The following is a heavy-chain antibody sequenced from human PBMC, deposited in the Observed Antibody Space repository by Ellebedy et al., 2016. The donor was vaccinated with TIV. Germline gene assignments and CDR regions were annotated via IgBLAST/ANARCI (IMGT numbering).Heavy chain of an antibody. CDR2: ISSSGSTI. V-gene: IGHV3-11*04. CDR1: GFTFSDYY. Sequence: PGGSLRLSCAASGFTFSDYYMGWIRQAPGKGLEWVSYISSSGSTIYYADSVKGRFTISRDNAKNSLYLQMNSLRAEDTAVYYCASGSTIFGVNYGMDVWGQGTTVTVSS. J-gene: IGHJ6*02. CDR3: ASGSTIFGVNYGMDV. D-gene: IGHD3-3*01.